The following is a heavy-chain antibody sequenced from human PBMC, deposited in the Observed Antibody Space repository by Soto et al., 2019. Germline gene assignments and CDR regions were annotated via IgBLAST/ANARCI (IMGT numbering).Heavy chain of an antibody. CDR1: GYTFTSYS. CDR3: ATDLGGSYYAPVDY. CDR2: ISAYNGNT. J-gene: IGHJ4*02. Sequence: QVQLVQSGAEVKKPGASVKVSCKASGYTFTSYSISWVRQAPGQGLEWMGWISAYNGNTKYAQKLQGRVTTTTETSTSTAYMELRSLRSDDTAVYYCATDLGGSYYAPVDYWGQGTLVTVSS. V-gene: IGHV1-18*01. D-gene: IGHD1-26*01.